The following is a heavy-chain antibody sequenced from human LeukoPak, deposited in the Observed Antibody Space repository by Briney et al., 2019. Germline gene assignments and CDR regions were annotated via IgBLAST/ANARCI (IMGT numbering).Heavy chain of an antibody. CDR2: IYISGTT. CDR3: AREPDVVSGWKPNYYYYYYMDV. D-gene: IGHD6-19*01. Sequence: SETLSLTCTVSGDSISSGSYYWSWIRQPAGKGLEWIGRIYISGTTNYNPSLKSRVTMSADTSKNQFSLKLSSVTAADTAVYYCAREPDVVSGWKPNYYYYYYMDVWGKGTTVTVSS. CDR1: GDSISSGSYY. J-gene: IGHJ6*03. V-gene: IGHV4-61*02.